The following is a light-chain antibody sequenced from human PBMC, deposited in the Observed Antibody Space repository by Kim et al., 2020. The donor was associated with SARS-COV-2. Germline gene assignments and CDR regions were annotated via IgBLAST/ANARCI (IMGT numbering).Light chain of an antibody. CDR1: SGDVGGYNY. J-gene: IGLJ2*01. V-gene: IGLV2-11*01. CDR2: DVS. Sequence: SALTQPRSVSGSPGQSVTISCTGTSGDVGGYNYVSWYQQHPGKAPKLIIYDVSKRPSGVPDRFSGSKSGNTASLTISGLQAEDDADYYCCSFAGGYVVFGGGTQLTVL. CDR3: CSFAGGYVV.